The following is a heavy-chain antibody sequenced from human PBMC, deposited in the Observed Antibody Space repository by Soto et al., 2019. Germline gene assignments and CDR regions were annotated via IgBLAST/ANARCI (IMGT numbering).Heavy chain of an antibody. CDR1: GFTFSSYW. J-gene: IGHJ4*02. CDR2: IKEDGSKK. Sequence: LRLSCAASGFTFSSYWMCWVRQAPGKGLEWVANIKEDGSKKSYVDSVRGRFTISRDNAKSSLYLQMNSLRAEDTAVYYCARENNWKYDYWGQGTLVTVSS. D-gene: IGHD1-20*01. CDR3: ARENNWKYDY. V-gene: IGHV3-7*01.